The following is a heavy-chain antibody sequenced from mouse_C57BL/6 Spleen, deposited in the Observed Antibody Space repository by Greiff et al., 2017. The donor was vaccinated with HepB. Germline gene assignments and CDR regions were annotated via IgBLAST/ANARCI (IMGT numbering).Heavy chain of an antibody. Sequence: QVQLQQPGAELVKPGASVKMSCKASGYTFTSYWITWVKQSPGQGLEWIGDIYPGSGSTNYNEKFKTKATLTVDTSSSTAYMQLSSLTSEDAAVYDCARGEGDAMDYWGQGTSVTVSS. CDR3: ARGEGDAMDY. CDR2: IYPGSGST. V-gene: IGHV1-55*01. J-gene: IGHJ4*01. CDR1: GYTFTSYW.